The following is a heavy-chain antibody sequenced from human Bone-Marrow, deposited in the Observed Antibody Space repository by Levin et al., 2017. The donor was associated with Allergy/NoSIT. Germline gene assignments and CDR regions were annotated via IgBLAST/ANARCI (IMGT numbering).Heavy chain of an antibody. J-gene: IGHJ6*02. CDR3: AQPLAVADHYYYYGMDV. D-gene: IGHD6-19*01. CDR2: INPSGGST. CDR1: GYTFTSYY. Sequence: ASVKVSCKASGYTFTSYYMHWVQQAPGQGLEWMGIINPSGGSTSYAQKFQGRVTMTRDTSTSTVYMELSSLRSEDTAVYYCAQPLAVADHYYYYGMDVWGQGTTVTVSS. V-gene: IGHV1-46*01.